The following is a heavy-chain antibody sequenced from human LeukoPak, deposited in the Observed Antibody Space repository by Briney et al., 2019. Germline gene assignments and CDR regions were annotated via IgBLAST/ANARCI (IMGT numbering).Heavy chain of an antibody. CDR2: VDSSDNT. V-gene: IGHV3-53*01. J-gene: IGHJ4*02. Sequence: PGGSLRLSCAVSGFTVTLHYMSWVRQAPGKGLEWVSIVDSSDNTYFADSVGGRFTISRDKSKNTLYLQMNTLRAEDTAVYYCAKINSGWFSFEYWGQGTLVTVSS. CDR3: AKINSGWFSFEY. D-gene: IGHD6-19*01. CDR1: GFTVTLHY.